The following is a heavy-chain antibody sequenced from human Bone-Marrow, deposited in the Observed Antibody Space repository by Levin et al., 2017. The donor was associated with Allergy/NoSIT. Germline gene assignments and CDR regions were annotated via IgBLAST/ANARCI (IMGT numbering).Heavy chain of an antibody. D-gene: IGHD6-13*01. CDR3: AKGAAAAGPYYYYYGMDV. J-gene: IGHJ6*02. Sequence: GGSLRLSCAASGFTFRSYGMHWVRQAPGKGLEWVAIISYDGGNQHHADSVKGRFTISRDNSKDTLFLQMDSLRTEDTAVYYCAKGAAAAGPYYYYYGMDVWGQGTTVTVSS. CDR2: ISYDGGNQ. V-gene: IGHV3-30*18. CDR1: GFTFRSYG.